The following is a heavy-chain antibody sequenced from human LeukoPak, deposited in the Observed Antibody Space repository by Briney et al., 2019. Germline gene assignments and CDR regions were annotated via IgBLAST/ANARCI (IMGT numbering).Heavy chain of an antibody. CDR3: ANLWFGDPEYVDI. Sequence: PSETLSLTCTVSGGSISSSSYYWGWIRQPPGKGLEWIGSIYYSGSTYYNPSLKSRVTISVDTSKNQFSLKLSSVTAADTAVYYCANLWFGDPEYVDIWGQGTMVTVSS. V-gene: IGHV4-39*07. J-gene: IGHJ3*02. D-gene: IGHD3-10*01. CDR2: IYYSGST. CDR1: GGSISSSSYY.